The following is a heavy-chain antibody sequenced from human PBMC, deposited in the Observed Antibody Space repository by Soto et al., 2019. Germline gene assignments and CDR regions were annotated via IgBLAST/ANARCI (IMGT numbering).Heavy chain of an antibody. Sequence: GASVKDSCKASGYTFTGYYMHWVRQAPGQGLEWMGWINPNSGGTNYAQKFQGWVTMTRDTSISTAYMELSRLRSDDTAVYYCAREGDYYDSSGFDYWGQGTLVTVSS. CDR1: GYTFTGYY. CDR2: INPNSGGT. J-gene: IGHJ4*02. D-gene: IGHD3-22*01. CDR3: AREGDYYDSSGFDY. V-gene: IGHV1-2*04.